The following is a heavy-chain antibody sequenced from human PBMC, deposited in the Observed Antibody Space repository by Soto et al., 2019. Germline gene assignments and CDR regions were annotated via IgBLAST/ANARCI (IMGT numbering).Heavy chain of an antibody. CDR1: GYSFTSYW. D-gene: IGHD3-22*01. CDR2: IDPSDSYT. Sequence: GESLKISCKGSGYSFTSYWISWVRQMPGKGLEWMGRIDPSDSYTNYSPSFQGHVTISADKSISTAYLQWSSLKASDTAMYYCARHEIPYYYDSSAHWFDTWGQGTLVTVSS. CDR3: ARHEIPYYYDSSAHWFDT. V-gene: IGHV5-10-1*01. J-gene: IGHJ5*02.